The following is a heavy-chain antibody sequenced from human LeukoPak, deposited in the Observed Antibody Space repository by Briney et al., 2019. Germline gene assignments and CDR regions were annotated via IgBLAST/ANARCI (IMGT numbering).Heavy chain of an antibody. D-gene: IGHD4-17*01. CDR2: INHSGST. V-gene: IGHV4-34*01. Sequence: SETLSLTCAVYGGSFSGYYWSWIRQPPGKGLEWIGEINHSGSTNYNPSLMSRVTISVDTSKNQFSLKLSSVTAADTAVYYCARVRLTTVTDYWGQGTLVTVSS. CDR1: GGSFSGYY. J-gene: IGHJ4*02. CDR3: ARVRLTTVTDY.